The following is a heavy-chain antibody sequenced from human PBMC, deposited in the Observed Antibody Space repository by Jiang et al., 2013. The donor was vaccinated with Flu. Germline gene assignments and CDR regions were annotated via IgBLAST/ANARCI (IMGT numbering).Heavy chain of an antibody. D-gene: IGHD6-19*01. Sequence: GFTFDDYAMHWVRQAPGKGLEWVSGISWNSGSIGYADSVKGRFTISRDNAKNSLYLQMNSLRAEDTALYYCAKDGRDSSGWYDISYYYYGMDVWGQGTTVTVSS. CDR3: AKDGRDSSGWYDISYYYYGMDV. CDR2: ISWNSGSI. V-gene: IGHV3-9*01. J-gene: IGHJ6*02. CDR1: GFTFDDYA.